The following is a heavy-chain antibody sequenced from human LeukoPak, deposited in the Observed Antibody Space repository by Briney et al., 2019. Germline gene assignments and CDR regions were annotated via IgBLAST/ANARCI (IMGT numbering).Heavy chain of an antibody. CDR2: ISSSSSYI. J-gene: IGHJ4*02. Sequence: GGSLRLSCAASGFTFSSYSMNWVRQAPGKGLEWVSSISSSSSYIYYADSVKGRFTISRDNAKNTLYLQLNSLRAEDTAVYYCARDLNLVPDYWGQGTLVTVSS. D-gene: IGHD6-6*01. CDR1: GFTFSSYS. V-gene: IGHV3-21*01. CDR3: ARDLNLVPDY.